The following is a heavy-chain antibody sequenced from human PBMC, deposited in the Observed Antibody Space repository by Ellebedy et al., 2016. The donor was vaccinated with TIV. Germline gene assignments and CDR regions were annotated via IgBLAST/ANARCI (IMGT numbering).Heavy chain of an antibody. CDR3: ARVQYASSSFDAFDI. D-gene: IGHD6-6*01. V-gene: IGHV1-2*02. J-gene: IGHJ3*02. Sequence: ASVKVSCKASGYTFTAYYMHWVRQAPGQGLEWMGWINPNTGATNYAQKFQGRVTMTTDTSISTADMELSSLTSDDTAVYYCARVQYASSSFDAFDIWGQGTVVTVSS. CDR1: GYTFTAYY. CDR2: INPNTGAT.